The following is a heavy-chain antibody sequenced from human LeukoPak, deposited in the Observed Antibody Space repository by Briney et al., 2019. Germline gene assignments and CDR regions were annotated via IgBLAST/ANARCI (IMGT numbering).Heavy chain of an antibody. CDR1: GGSISSGEYY. J-gene: IGHJ5*02. CDR2: IYYSVST. V-gene: IGHV4-30-4*01. D-gene: IGHD1-26*01. Sequence: SQTLSLTCAVSGGSISSGEYYWSWIRQPPGKGLEWIGYIYYSVSTYYNPSLKSRLTISVDTSNSQFSLRLTSVTAADTAVYYCARDKVGATNWLDPWDQGTLVTVSS. CDR3: ARDKVGATNWLDP.